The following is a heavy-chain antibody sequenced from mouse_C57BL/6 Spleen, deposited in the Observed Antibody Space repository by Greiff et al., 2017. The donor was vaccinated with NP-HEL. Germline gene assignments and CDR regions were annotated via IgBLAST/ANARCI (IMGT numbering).Heavy chain of an antibody. CDR1: GYAFSSYW. D-gene: IGHD2-5*01. J-gene: IGHJ4*01. CDR3: ARDSNYALYAKDY. Sequence: QVQLQQSGAELVKPGASVKISCKASGYAFSSYWMNWVKQRPGKGLEWIGQIYPGDGDTNYNGKFKGKATLTADKSSSTAYMQLSSLTSEDSAVYFCARDSNYALYAKDYWGQGTSVTVSS. V-gene: IGHV1-80*01. CDR2: IYPGDGDT.